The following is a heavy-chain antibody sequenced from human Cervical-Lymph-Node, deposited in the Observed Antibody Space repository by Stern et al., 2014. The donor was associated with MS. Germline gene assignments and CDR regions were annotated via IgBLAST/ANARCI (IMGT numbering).Heavy chain of an antibody. D-gene: IGHD3-3*01. CDR3: CELEPGAIDV. Sequence: VQLVESGAEVKKPGSSVKVSCKASGGTFSNYAISWVRQAPGQGPEWMGGIIPLLGTASYAQKFQGRVTITADESTSTVYMEMRSLRSEDTAVYLECELEPGAIDVWGQGTTVTVSS. V-gene: IGHV1-69*01. J-gene: IGHJ6*02. CDR2: IIPLLGTA. CDR1: GGTFSNYA.